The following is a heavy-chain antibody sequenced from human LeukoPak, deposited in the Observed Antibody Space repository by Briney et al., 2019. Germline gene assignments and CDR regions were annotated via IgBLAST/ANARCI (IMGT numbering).Heavy chain of an antibody. J-gene: IGHJ4*02. CDR3: ARVSPNTVTTLQYFDY. Sequence: GGSLRLSCAASGFTFSSYWMHWVRQAPGKGLVWVSRINSDGSSTSYADSVKGRFTISRDNAKNSLYLQMNSLGAEDTAVYYCARVSPNTVTTLQYFDYWGQGTLVTVSS. D-gene: IGHD4-17*01. V-gene: IGHV3-74*01. CDR2: INSDGSST. CDR1: GFTFSSYW.